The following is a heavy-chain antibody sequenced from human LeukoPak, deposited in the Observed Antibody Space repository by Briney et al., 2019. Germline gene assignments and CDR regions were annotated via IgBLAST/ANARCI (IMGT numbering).Heavy chain of an antibody. Sequence: PSETLSLTCTVSGGSINTSPYYWGWVRQPPEKGLEWLGSISYSGTAYYNPSLRRRVTVSRDTSKNQFSLNLNSVTAADTAVYYCVRVRTGSISDHWGQGILVIVSS. J-gene: IGHJ4*02. CDR3: VRVRTGSISDH. CDR1: GGSINTSPYY. V-gene: IGHV4-39*07. D-gene: IGHD2-8*02. CDR2: ISYSGTA.